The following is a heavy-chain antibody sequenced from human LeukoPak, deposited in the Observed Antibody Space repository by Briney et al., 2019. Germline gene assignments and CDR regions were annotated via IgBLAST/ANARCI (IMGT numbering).Heavy chain of an antibody. D-gene: IGHD3-9*01. V-gene: IGHV4-34*01. CDR2: INHSGST. CDR3: ARGPLLRYFDWLLSRQAAPFDY. J-gene: IGHJ4*02. CDR1: GGSISSYY. Sequence: ASETLSLTCTVSGGSISSYYWSWIRQPPGKGLEWIGEINHSGSTNYNPSLKSRVTISVDTSKNQFSLKLSSVTAADTAVYYCARGPLLRYFDWLLSRQAAPFDYWGQGTLVTVSS.